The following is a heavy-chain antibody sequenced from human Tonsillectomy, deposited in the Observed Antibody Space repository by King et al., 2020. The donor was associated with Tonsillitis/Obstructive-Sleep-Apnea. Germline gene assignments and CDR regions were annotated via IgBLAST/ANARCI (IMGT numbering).Heavy chain of an antibody. V-gene: IGHV3-15*01. J-gene: IGHJ4*02. D-gene: IGHD6-25*01. CDR2: IKRKTGGGTT. CDR3: TTVLSTGSQLGY. Sequence: QLVQSGGGLVKPGGSLRLSCAASVFTFSDVWITWVRQGPGKGLEWVGRIKRKTGGGTTDYAAPVEGRFTISRDGSKKTMYLQMNSLKSEDTAMYYCTTVLSTGSQLGYWGQGTLVTVSS. CDR1: VFTFSDVW.